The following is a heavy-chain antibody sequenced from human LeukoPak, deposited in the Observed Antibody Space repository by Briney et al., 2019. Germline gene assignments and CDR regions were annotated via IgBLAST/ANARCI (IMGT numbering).Heavy chain of an antibody. CDR1: GASISSGGYY. CDR2: IYYSGST. CDR3: ARDFVVVPAANDYYYYGMDV. J-gene: IGHJ6*02. Sequence: SQTLSLTCTVSGASISSGGYYWSWIRQHPGKGLEWIAYIYYSGSTYYNPSLKSRVTISVDTSKDQFFLKLSSVTAADTAVYYCARDFVVVPAANDYYYYGMDVWGQGTTVTVSS. V-gene: IGHV4-31*03. D-gene: IGHD2-2*01.